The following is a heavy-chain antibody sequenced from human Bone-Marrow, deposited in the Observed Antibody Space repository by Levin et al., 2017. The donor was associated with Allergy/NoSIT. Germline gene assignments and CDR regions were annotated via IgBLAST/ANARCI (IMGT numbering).Heavy chain of an antibody. CDR2: ISNSGSLI. CDR1: GFTFSTYS. Sequence: GESLKISCAASGFTFSTYSMNWVRQAPGKGLECISFISNSGSLIYYADSVKGRFTIPRDNAKNLLFLQMNSLRDEDTAVYYCARDTGSAYESTAGPDYWGQGTLVTVSS. J-gene: IGHJ4*02. V-gene: IGHV3-48*02. CDR3: ARDTGSAYESTAGPDY. D-gene: IGHD5-12*01.